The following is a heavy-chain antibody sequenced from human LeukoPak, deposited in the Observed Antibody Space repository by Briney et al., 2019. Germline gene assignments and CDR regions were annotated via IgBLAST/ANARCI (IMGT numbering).Heavy chain of an antibody. D-gene: IGHD6-19*01. Sequence: GGSLRLSCAASGFTFSSYGMSWVRQAPGKGLEWVSAISGSGGSTYYADSVKGRFTISRDNSKNTLYLQMNSLRAEDTAVYYCAKNVFPTVAGIGSLPPIFDYWGQGTLVTVSS. CDR2: ISGSGGST. CDR1: GFTFSSYG. CDR3: AKNVFPTVAGIGSLPPIFDY. V-gene: IGHV3-23*01. J-gene: IGHJ4*02.